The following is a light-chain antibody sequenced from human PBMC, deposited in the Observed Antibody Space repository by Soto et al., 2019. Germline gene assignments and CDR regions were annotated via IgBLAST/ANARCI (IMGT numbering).Light chain of an antibody. Sequence: LTQPPSVSVAPGQTARITCGGNNIGSKIVHWYQQRPGKAPKLMIYEDYRRPSGISNRFSGSKSGNTASLTISGLQAEDEADYFCCAYAGYYIWVFGGGTKVTVL. V-gene: IGLV2-23*01. J-gene: IGLJ3*02. CDR3: CAYAGYYIWV. CDR2: EDY. CDR1: NIGSKI.